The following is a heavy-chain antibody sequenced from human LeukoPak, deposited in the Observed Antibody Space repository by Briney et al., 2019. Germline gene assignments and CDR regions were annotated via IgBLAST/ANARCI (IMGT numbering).Heavy chain of an antibody. J-gene: IGHJ4*02. D-gene: IGHD3-9*01. CDR3: ARESWLRGYYFDY. V-gene: IGHV3-23*01. CDR2: ISGSGSNT. Sequence: GGSLRLSCAASGFTFSSYAMSWVRQAPGKGLEWVSSISGSGSNTHYADSVKGRFTISRDNSKNTLYLQMNSLRAEDTAVYYCARESWLRGYYFDYWGQGTLVTVSS. CDR1: GFTFSSYA.